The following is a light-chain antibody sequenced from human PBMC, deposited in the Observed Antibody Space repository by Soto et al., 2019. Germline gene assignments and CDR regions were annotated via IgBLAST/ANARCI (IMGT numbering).Light chain of an antibody. CDR2: GAS. CDR1: QSIGSSF. V-gene: IGKV3-20*01. CDR3: QQYDSSPYT. J-gene: IGKJ2*01. Sequence: EIVLTQSPGTLSLSPGEGAALSCRASQSIGSSFLAWYQQKPGQAPRLLIYGASSRATGIPDRFSGSGSGTDLSLTISRLEPEDFAVYYWQQYDSSPYTFGQGTKLEIK.